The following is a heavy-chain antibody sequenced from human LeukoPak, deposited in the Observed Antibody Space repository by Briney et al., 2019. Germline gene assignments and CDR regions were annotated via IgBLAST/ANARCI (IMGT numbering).Heavy chain of an antibody. V-gene: IGHV4-30-2*05. Sequence: SQTLSLTCAVSGGSISSGGYSWSWIRQPPGKGLEWIGYIYYSGSTYYNPSLKSRVTISVDTSKNQFSLKLSSVTAADTAVYYCARESKTIVAFDIWGQGTMVTVSS. D-gene: IGHD4-11*01. CDR1: GGSISSGGYS. J-gene: IGHJ3*02. CDR3: ARESKTIVAFDI. CDR2: IYYSGST.